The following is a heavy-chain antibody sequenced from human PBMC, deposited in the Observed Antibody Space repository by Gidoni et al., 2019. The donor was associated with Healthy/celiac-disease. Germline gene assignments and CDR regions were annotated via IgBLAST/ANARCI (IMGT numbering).Heavy chain of an antibody. Sequence: QVQLVEYGGGLVKPGGSLRLSCAASGFTFTDYYMSWIRQPPGKGLEWVSYISSSSSYRNYADSVKGRFTISRDNAKNSLYLQMNSLRAEDTAVYYCARMYYGFWKGGPFDYWGQGTLVTVSS. D-gene: IGHD3-3*01. J-gene: IGHJ4*02. CDR2: ISSSSSYR. CDR3: ARMYYGFWKGGPFDY. CDR1: GFTFTDYY. V-gene: IGHV3-11*06.